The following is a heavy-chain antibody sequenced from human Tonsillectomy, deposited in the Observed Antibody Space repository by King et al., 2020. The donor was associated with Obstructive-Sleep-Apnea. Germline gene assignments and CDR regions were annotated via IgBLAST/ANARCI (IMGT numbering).Heavy chain of an antibody. Sequence: VQLVESGGGVVQPGRSLTVACKGSGFTFSNYGMHWVRLAPGKGLQWVAQTSSDGRNKYYADSVKGRFTVSRDNSENTLFLHLNSLRPEDTAVYYCARDGWFGEMLDGGIDYWGQGTLVTVSS. CDR3: ARDGWFGEMLDGGIDY. CDR2: TSSDGRNK. V-gene: IGHV3-30*03. D-gene: IGHD3-10*01. CDR1: GFTFSNYG. J-gene: IGHJ4*02.